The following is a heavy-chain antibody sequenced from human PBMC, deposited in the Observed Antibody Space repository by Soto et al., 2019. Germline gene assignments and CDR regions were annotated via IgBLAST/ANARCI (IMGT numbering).Heavy chain of an antibody. CDR1: AYTFTNYG. Sequence: QVQLVQSGGEVKKPGASVKVSCKASAYTFTNYGISWVRQAPGQGLEWMGWISAYNGNINYAQKFRSRVTMTTDTSTSSAYLEVRSLRSDDTAVYYCARRGSSWNLRECDSWGQGTLVTVAS. V-gene: IGHV1-18*01. J-gene: IGHJ4*02. CDR3: ARRGSSWNLRECDS. CDR2: ISAYNGNI. D-gene: IGHD6-13*01.